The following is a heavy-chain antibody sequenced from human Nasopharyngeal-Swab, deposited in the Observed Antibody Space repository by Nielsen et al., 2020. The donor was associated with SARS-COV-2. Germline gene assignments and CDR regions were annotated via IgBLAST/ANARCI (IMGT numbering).Heavy chain of an antibody. V-gene: IGHV1-18*01. D-gene: IGHD2-8*01. J-gene: IGHJ3*02. CDR2: ISAYNGNT. Sequence: SVNVSCQGSRYAFTSYGLCWVRQAPGQGLEWMGWISAYNGNTNYAQKLQGRVTMTTDTSTSTAYMELRSLRSDDTAVYYCAREKWGDAFDIWGQGTMVTVSS. CDR1: RYAFTSYG. CDR3: AREKWGDAFDI.